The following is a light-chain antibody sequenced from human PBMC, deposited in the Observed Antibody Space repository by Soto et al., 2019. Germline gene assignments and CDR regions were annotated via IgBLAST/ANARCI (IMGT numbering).Light chain of an antibody. Sequence: DIQMTQSPSSLSASVGDRVTITCRASQSISIYLNWYQQKPGKAPKLLIYAASTLQSGVPSRFSGSGSGTDVTLTINSLQPEDFASYYCQQSYSTPPWTFGQGTNVEIK. V-gene: IGKV1-39*01. J-gene: IGKJ1*01. CDR3: QQSYSTPPWT. CDR1: QSISIY. CDR2: AAS.